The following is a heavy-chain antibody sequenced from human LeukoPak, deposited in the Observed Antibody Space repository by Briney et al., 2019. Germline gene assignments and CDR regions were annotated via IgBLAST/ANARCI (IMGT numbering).Heavy chain of an antibody. CDR3: ARGPMAGEVPAARGDHWFDP. CDR2: INHSGTT. CDR1: GGSFSAHY. V-gene: IGHV4-34*01. Sequence: SETLSLTCAVYGGSFSAHYWSWIRQPPGKGLEWIGEINHSGTTNYHPSLKSRVTISVDTSENQFSLKLSSVTAADTAVYYCARGPMAGEVPAARGDHWFDPWGQGTLVTVSS. J-gene: IGHJ5*02. D-gene: IGHD2-2*01.